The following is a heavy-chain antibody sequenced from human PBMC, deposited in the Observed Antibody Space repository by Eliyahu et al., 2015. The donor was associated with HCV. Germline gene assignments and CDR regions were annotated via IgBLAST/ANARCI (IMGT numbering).Heavy chain of an antibody. D-gene: IGHD5-12*01. CDR1: GFIFGDYY. J-gene: IGHJ4*02. CDR3: ARVDIGDF. Sequence: QVQLVESGGGSVKPGGSLRLXXVTSGFIFGDYYXSWIRXAPGKGLEWVSFISSXGDITYYADSVRGRFTVSRDNAKNSLYLQMSSLRVEDTAVYYCARVDIGDFWGQGTLATVSS. CDR2: ISSXGDIT. V-gene: IGHV3-11*04.